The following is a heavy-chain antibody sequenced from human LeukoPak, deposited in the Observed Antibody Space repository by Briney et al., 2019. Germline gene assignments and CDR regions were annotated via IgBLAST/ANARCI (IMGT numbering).Heavy chain of an antibody. CDR3: ARHIVVVTASFDY. V-gene: IGHV3-23*01. J-gene: IGHJ4*02. CDR2: ISGSGGST. Sequence: GGSLRLSCAASGFTFSSYAMSWVRQAPGKGLEWVSAISGSGGSTYYADSVKGRFTISRDNSKNTLYLQINSLRAEDTAVYYCARHIVVVTASFDYWGQGTLVTVSS. D-gene: IGHD2-21*02. CDR1: GFTFSSYA.